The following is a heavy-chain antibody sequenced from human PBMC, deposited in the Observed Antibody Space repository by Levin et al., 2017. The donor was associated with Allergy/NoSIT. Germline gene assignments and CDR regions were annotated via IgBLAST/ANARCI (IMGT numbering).Heavy chain of an antibody. CDR2: IIWNSETM. Sequence: LSGGSLRLSCAASGFTFEDYAMHWVRQAPGKGLEWISGIIWNSETMGYADSVKGRFTISRDNAEKSRYLQMNSLRPEDTAEYYGAKDIYLGQWAAQYVMNVWGQGTAVTVSS. D-gene: IGHD1-26*01. CDR3: AKDIYLGQWAAQYVMNV. CDR1: GFTFEDYA. J-gene: IGHJ6*02. V-gene: IGHV3-9*01.